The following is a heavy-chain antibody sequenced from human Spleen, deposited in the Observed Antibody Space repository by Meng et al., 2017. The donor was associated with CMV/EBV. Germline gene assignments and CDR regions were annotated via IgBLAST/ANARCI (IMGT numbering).Heavy chain of an antibody. CDR1: AYIFTDYY. J-gene: IGHJ4*02. CDR2: INPNTGGA. Sequence: ASVKVSCKASAYIFTDYYIHWVRQAPGQGLEWMAWINPNTGGARYAQDFQDRVTLATDTSINTAYMDLSGLRSDDTAMYYCARDRYTNNKAFDFWGRGTLVTVSS. CDR3: ARDRYTNNKAFDF. V-gene: IGHV1-2*02. D-gene: IGHD2-2*02.